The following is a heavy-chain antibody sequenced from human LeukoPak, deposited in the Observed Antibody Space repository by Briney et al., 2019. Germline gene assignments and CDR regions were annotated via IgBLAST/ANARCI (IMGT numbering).Heavy chain of an antibody. CDR2: IYYSGNT. V-gene: IGHV4-39*07. D-gene: IGHD5-24*01. J-gene: IGHJ5*02. Sequence: SETLSLTCSVSGGSISSGTYYWGWIRQPPGKGLEWIGSIYYSGNTYYNPSLKSRVTISVDTSKNQLSLKLRSVTAADTAVYYCARDARDGYNSDWFDPWGQGTLVTVSS. CDR1: GGSISSGTYY. CDR3: ARDARDGYNSDWFDP.